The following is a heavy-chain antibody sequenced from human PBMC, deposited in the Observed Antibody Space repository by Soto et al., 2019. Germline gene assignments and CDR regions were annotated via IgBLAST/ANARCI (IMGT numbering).Heavy chain of an antibody. J-gene: IGHJ4*02. CDR1: GFTFSSYA. V-gene: IGHV3-23*01. D-gene: IGHD2-15*01. Sequence: LRLSCAASGFTFSSYAMSWVRQAPGKGLEWVSAISGSGGSTYYADSVKGRFTISRDNSKNTLYLQMNSLRAEDTAVYYCAKAPIVVVVAADYFDYWGQGTLVTVSS. CDR2: ISGSGGST. CDR3: AKAPIVVVVAADYFDY.